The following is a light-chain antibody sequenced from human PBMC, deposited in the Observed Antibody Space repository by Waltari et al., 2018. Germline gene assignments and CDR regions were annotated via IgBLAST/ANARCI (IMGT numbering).Light chain of an antibody. V-gene: IGLV2-23*02. CDR2: EVI. Sequence: QSALTQPASVSGAPGQSITISCSAVTGIGGQSDFVSWYQHHPGKVPKLLIYEVIKRPPDISDRFTGSKSGNTASLSISGLQADDEADYYCCSYVQKDIWLFGRGTKVTVL. CDR3: CSYVQKDIWL. CDR1: TGIGGQSDF. J-gene: IGLJ3*02.